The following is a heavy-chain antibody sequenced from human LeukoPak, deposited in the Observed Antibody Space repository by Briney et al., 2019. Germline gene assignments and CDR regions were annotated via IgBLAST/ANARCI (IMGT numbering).Heavy chain of an antibody. CDR3: ATTRYSSGCNDY. CDR2: ISAYNGNT. V-gene: IGHV1-18*01. CDR1: GYTFTSYG. D-gene: IGHD6-19*01. J-gene: IGHJ4*02. Sequence: ASVKVSCKASGYTFTSYGISWVRQAPGQGLEWMGWISAYNGNTNYAQKLQGRVTMTTDTSTSTAYMELRSLRSGDTAVYYCATTRYSSGCNDYWGQGTLVTVSS.